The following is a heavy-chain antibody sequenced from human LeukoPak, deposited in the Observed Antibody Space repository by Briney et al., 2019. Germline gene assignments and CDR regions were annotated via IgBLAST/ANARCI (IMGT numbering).Heavy chain of an antibody. J-gene: IGHJ5*02. Sequence: PSETLSLTCTVSGGSISSSSYYWGWIRQPPGKGLEWIGSIYYSGSTYYNPSLKSRVTISVDTSKSQFSLKLSSVTAADTAVYYCARSTSYCSSTSCHRITMVRGRPNWFDPWGQGTLVTVSS. V-gene: IGHV4-39*01. D-gene: IGHD2-2*01. CDR2: IYYSGST. CDR1: GGSISSSSYY. CDR3: ARSTSYCSSTSCHRITMVRGRPNWFDP.